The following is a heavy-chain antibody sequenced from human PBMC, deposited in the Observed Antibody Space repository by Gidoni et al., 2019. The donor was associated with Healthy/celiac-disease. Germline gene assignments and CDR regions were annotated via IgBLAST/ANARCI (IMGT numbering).Heavy chain of an antibody. CDR3: ARVADYYDSSGYYRYYFDY. Sequence: QVQLQASGQGLVKPSETLSLTCTVSGGPLRSYYWSWIRQPPGKGLEWIGYIYYSGSTNYNPSLKSRVTISVDTSMNQFSLKLSSVTAAYTAVYYCARVADYYDSSGYYRYYFDYWGQGTLVTVSS. J-gene: IGHJ4*02. CDR1: GGPLRSYY. CDR2: IYYSGST. V-gene: IGHV4-59*01. D-gene: IGHD3-22*01.